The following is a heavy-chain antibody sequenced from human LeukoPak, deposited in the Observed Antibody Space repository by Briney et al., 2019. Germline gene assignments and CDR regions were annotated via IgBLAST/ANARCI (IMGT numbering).Heavy chain of an antibody. J-gene: IGHJ4*02. CDR1: GFTFSSYE. CDR2: IKQDGSEK. Sequence: GGSLRLSCAASGFTFSSYEMNWVRQAPGKGLEWVANIKQDGSEKYYVDSVKGRFTISRDNANNSLYLQMNSLRAEDTAIYYCARDRDCSFWGQGTLVTVSS. D-gene: IGHD2-21*01. V-gene: IGHV3-7*01. CDR3: ARDRDCSF.